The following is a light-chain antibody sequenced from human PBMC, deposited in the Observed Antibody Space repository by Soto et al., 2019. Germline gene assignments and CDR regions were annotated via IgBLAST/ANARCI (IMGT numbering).Light chain of an antibody. CDR2: DAS. J-gene: IGKJ5*01. V-gene: IGKV3-11*01. CDR3: QQRYRWPPIT. Sequence: EVVLTQSPATLSLSPGERATLSCRASESVFGYLAWYQHKPGQAPRLLIYDASNRVTGVPARFSGSGSGTDFTLTISSLEPEDFAVYYCQQRYRWPPITFGQGTRLDNK. CDR1: ESVFGY.